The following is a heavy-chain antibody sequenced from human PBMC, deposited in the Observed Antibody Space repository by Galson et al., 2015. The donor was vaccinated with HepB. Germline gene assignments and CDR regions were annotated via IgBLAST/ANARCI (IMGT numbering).Heavy chain of an antibody. J-gene: IGHJ4*02. CDR1: GFTFSDYY. CDR2: ITGNGGRT. Sequence: SLRLSCAASGFTFSDYYMSWIRQAPGKGLEWVSSITGNGGRTYIADSVKGRFTISRDNSKNTLYLQISSLRADDTAVYYCAKVGVMASNIPWDLHYWGQGTLVTVSS. V-gene: IGHV3-23*01. D-gene: IGHD3-16*01. CDR3: AKVGVMASNIPWDLHY.